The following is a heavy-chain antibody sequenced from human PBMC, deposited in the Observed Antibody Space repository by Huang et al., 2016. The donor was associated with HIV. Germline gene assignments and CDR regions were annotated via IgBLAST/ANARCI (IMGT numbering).Heavy chain of an antibody. D-gene: IGHD6-19*01. CDR2: NRLDVGET. V-gene: IGHV1-18*04. CDR1: GDTFLRYD. J-gene: IGHJ4*02. CDR3: ARDREFSSGWGWAGYYLDY. Sequence: QVRLVQSGAEVKKPGASLKVSCKADGDTFLRYDISWGGQAPGQGLEWVGRNRLDVGETRYGKRFQGRLTSTRDTSTSTAYMELRSLGADDTAVYYCARDREFSSGWGWAGYYLDYWGQGTPVLVSS.